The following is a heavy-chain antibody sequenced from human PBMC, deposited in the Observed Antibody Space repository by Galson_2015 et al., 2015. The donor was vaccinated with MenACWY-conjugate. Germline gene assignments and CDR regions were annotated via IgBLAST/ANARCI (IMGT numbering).Heavy chain of an antibody. D-gene: IGHD3-10*01. CDR1: GGSISSSSYY. V-gene: IGHV4-39*07. CDR2: IYYSGST. Sequence: LSLTCTVSGGSISSSSYYWGWIRQPPGKGLEWIGSIYYSGSTYYNPSLKSRVTISVDTSKIQFSLKLSSVTAADTAVYYCARDREKITMVRGGLDYWGQGTLVTVSS. CDR3: ARDREKITMVRGGLDY. J-gene: IGHJ4*02.